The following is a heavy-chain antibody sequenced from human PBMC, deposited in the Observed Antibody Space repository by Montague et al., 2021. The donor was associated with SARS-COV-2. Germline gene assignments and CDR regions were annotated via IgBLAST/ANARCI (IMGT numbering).Heavy chain of an antibody. CDR3: ARESATAQYLDY. Sequence: SETLSLTCTVSGDSISSYYWTWIRQPPGRGLEWIGYVFKSGYSNSNRSLKGRVTISVDTSRKQFYLKLSSVTAADTAVYYCARESATAQYLDYWGHGALVTVSS. CDR2: VFKSGYS. D-gene: IGHD2-2*01. CDR1: GDSISSYY. V-gene: IGHV4-59*01. J-gene: IGHJ4*01.